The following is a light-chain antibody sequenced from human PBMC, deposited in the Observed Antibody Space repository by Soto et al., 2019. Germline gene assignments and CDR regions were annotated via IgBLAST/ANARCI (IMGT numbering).Light chain of an antibody. CDR1: QSVSSY. V-gene: IGKV3-11*01. CDR3: QQRSSWPLT. J-gene: IGKJ4*01. Sequence: EIVLTPSPATLSLSPGERATLSCRASQSVSSYLAWYQQKPGQAPRLLIYATSNRAPGIPVRFSGSGSGTDFTLTISSLEPGDFALYYCQQRSSWPLTFGGGTKVDIK. CDR2: ATS.